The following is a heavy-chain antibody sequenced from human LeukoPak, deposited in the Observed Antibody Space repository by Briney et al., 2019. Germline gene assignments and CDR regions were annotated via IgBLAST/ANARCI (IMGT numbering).Heavy chain of an antibody. CDR1: GFTVSSNY. CDR2: IYSGGST. J-gene: IGHJ6*02. V-gene: IGHV3-53*01. D-gene: IGHD3-3*01. CDR3: ARDRELWSGYYYGMDV. Sequence: GGSLRLSCAASGFTVSSNYMSWVRQAPGKGLEWVSVIYSGGSTYYADSVKGRFTISRDNSKNTLYLQMNSLRAEDTAVYYCARDRELWSGYYYGMDVWGQGTTVTVSS.